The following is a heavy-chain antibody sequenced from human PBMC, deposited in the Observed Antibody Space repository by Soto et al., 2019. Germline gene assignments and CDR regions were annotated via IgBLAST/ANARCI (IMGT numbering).Heavy chain of an antibody. CDR3: ATPLKARWELLPYYYYGMDV. CDR2: ISASGGST. V-gene: IGHV3-23*01. CDR1: GFTFSSYA. J-gene: IGHJ6*02. D-gene: IGHD1-26*01. Sequence: GGSLRLSCAASGFTFSSYAMSWVRQAPGKGLEWVSTISASGGSTYYADSVKGRFTISRHNSKNTLYLQMNSLRAEDTAVYYCATPLKARWELLPYYYYGMDVWGQGTTVTVSS.